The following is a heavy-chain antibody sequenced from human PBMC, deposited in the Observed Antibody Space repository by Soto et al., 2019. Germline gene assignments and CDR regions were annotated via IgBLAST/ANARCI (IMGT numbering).Heavy chain of an antibody. Sequence: SVEASCKASGVAISSYAISWARQAHGQGLEWMGGIIPIFGKANYAQKFQGRVTITEDTSTDTAYMELSSLRSEDTAVYYCARLSQDSSGSYYFDYWGQGTLVTVSS. D-gene: IGHD3-22*01. CDR2: IIPIFGKA. CDR1: GVAISSYA. CDR3: ARLSQDSSGSYYFDY. V-gene: IGHV1-69*06. J-gene: IGHJ4*02.